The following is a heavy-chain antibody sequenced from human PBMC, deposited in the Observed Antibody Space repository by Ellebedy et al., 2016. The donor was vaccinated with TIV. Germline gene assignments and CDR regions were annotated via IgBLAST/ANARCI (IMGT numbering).Heavy chain of an antibody. CDR3: ARAVGGSGAY. CDR1: GFTFSSYW. D-gene: IGHD3-3*01. V-gene: IGHV3-7*01. CDR2: IKPDGSEK. Sequence: GGSLRLSXAASGFTFSSYWMHWVRQAPGKGLEWVANIKPDGSEKYYVDSVKGRFTISRDNARNSLYLQMNSLRAEDTAVYYCARAVGGSGAYWGQGTLVTVSS. J-gene: IGHJ4*02.